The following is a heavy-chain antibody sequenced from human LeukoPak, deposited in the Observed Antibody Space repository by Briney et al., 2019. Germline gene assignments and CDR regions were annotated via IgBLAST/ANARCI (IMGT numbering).Heavy chain of an antibody. CDR3: AKDWGYSYGYSYYFDY. V-gene: IGHV3-23*01. D-gene: IGHD5-18*01. CDR1: GFTFSSYA. J-gene: IGHJ4*02. CDR2: ISGSGGST. Sequence: GGSLRLSCAASGFTFSSYAMSWVRQAPGKGLEWVSAISGSGGSTYYADSVKGRFTISRDSSKNTLYLQMNSLRAEDTAVYYCAKDWGYSYGYSYYFDYWGQGTLVTVSS.